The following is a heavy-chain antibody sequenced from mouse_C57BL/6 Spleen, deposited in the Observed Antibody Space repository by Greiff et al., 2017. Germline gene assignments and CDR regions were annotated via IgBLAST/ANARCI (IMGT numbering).Heavy chain of an antibody. CDR3: TRSWFYYFDD. CDR1: GYTFTDYE. CDR2: IDPETGGT. Sequence: QVQLQQSGAELVRPGASVTLSCKASGYTFTDYEMHWVKQTPVHGLEWIGAIDPETGGTAYNQKFKGKALLTADKSSSTAYMELRILTSEDSAVYYCTRSWFYYFDDWGQGTTLTVSS. J-gene: IGHJ2*01. V-gene: IGHV1-15*01. D-gene: IGHD2-2*01.